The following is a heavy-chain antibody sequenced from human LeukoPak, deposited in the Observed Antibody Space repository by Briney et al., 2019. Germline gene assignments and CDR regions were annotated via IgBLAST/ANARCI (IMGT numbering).Heavy chain of an antibody. Sequence: LETLSLTCTVSGYSISSGYYWAWIRQPPGKGLEWIGYIYHSGSTNYNPSLKSRVTISVDTSKNQFSLKLSSVTAADTAVYYCARLETSSGSLSYFDYWGQGTLVTVSS. J-gene: IGHJ4*02. D-gene: IGHD6-19*01. CDR2: IYHSGST. V-gene: IGHV4-38-2*02. CDR1: GYSISSGYY. CDR3: ARLETSSGSLSYFDY.